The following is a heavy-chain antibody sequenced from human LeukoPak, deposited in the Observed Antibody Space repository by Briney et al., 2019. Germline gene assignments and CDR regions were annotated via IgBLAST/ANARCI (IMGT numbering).Heavy chain of an antibody. V-gene: IGHV3-43*02. CDR2: ISGDGGRA. CDR3: AKDSSYYYDSNGPNTYYYYYGMDV. Sequence: GGSLTLSCEVSGFDFDDYALHWVRQVPGKGLEWVSLISGDGGRAYYAESVKGRFTISRDSRKDSLFLHMNSLTNEDTALYFCAKDSSYYYDSNGPNTYYYYYGMDVWGQGTTVIVSS. CDR1: GFDFDDYA. D-gene: IGHD3-22*01. J-gene: IGHJ6*02.